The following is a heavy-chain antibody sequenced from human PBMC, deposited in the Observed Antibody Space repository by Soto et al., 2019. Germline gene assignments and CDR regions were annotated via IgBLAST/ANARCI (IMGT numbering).Heavy chain of an antibody. D-gene: IGHD3-3*01. CDR3: ARGRTYYDFWSGYYTGYYYYYMDV. V-gene: IGHV4-34*01. CDR1: GGSFSGYY. CDR2: INHSGST. J-gene: IGHJ6*03. Sequence: SETLSLTCAVYGGSFSGYYWSWIRQPPGKGLEWIGEINHSGSTNYNPSLKSRVTISVDTSKNQFSLKLSPVTAADTAVYYCARGRTYYDFWSGYYTGYYYYYMDVWGKGTTVTVSS.